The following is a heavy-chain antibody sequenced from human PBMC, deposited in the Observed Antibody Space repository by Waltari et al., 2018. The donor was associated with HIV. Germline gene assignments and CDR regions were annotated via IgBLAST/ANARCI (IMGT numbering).Heavy chain of an antibody. CDR3: ARGPPNDLWPPQTRHMDV. V-gene: IGHV1-8*01. J-gene: IGHJ6*02. CDR2: MNPESGNT. CDR1: GYTFTGYD. D-gene: IGHD3-3*01. Sequence: QVQLVQSGTEVKKPGASVKVSCKASGYTFTGYDMNWVRQATGQGLEWMGWMNPESGNTSYANEFQGSVTMTRNTSIRTAYMELTSLRSEDTAVYYCARGPPNDLWPPQTRHMDVWGQGTTVTVSS.